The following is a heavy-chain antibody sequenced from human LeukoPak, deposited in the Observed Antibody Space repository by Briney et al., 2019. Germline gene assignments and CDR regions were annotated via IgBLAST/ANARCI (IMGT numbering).Heavy chain of an antibody. D-gene: IGHD6-13*01. CDR3: ARGRGIAAAGRYFDY. J-gene: IGHJ4*02. CDR1: GGSISSYY. Sequence: PSETLPLTCTVSGGSISSYYWSWIRQPAGKGLEWIGRIYTSGSTNYNPSLKSRVTMSADTSKNQFSLKLSSVTAADTAVYYCARGRGIAAAGRYFDYWGQGTLVTVSS. CDR2: IYTSGST. V-gene: IGHV4-4*07.